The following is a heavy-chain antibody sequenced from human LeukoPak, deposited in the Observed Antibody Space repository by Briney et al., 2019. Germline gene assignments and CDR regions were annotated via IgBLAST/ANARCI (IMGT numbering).Heavy chain of an antibody. D-gene: IGHD3-22*01. CDR2: ISYDGSKK. CDR3: AKGSRYYYDSSGYYLYFDY. CDR1: GFIFMNYA. V-gene: IGHV3-30-3*01. Sequence: GGSLRLSCAASGFIFMNYAMHWVRQAPGKGLEWVAVISYDGSKKNYADSVKGRFTITRDNSKNTLYLQMNSLRAEDTAVYYCAKGSRYYYDSSGYYLYFDYWGQGTLVTVSS. J-gene: IGHJ4*02.